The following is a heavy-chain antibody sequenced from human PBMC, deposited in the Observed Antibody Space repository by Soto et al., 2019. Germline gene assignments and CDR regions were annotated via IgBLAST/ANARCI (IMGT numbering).Heavy chain of an antibody. Sequence: EVQLVESGGGLVQPGGSLRLSCAASGFTFSGDWMHWVRQAAGKGLVWVSRINMDGTRTNYADSVKGRFTISRDNAKNTRYLQMDSLRVDDTAVYFCARGPRGLYHHDYWGQGALVTVSS. J-gene: IGHJ4*02. CDR2: INMDGTRT. V-gene: IGHV3-74*01. D-gene: IGHD2-2*01. CDR3: ARGPRGLYHHDY. CDR1: GFTFSGDW.